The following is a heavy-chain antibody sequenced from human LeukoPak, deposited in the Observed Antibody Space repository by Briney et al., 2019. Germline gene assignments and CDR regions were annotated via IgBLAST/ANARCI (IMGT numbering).Heavy chain of an antibody. D-gene: IGHD5-24*01. CDR2: INAGNGHT. V-gene: IGHV1-3*01. CDR3: ARGIWSATRVDYYLDN. CDR1: GYTFSGYA. Sequence: GAPVKVSCKASGYTFSGYAIHWVRQAPGQRFEWMGWINAGNGHTKYSQNFQGRVTITRDSSANIVYMELSSLTSEDTVVYYCARGIWSATRVDYYLDNWGQGTLVTVSS. J-gene: IGHJ4*02.